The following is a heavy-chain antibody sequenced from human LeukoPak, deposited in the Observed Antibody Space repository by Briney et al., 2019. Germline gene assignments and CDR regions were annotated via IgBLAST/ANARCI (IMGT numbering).Heavy chain of an antibody. D-gene: IGHD3-3*01. CDR3: AKGIGRRIFGVAYDAFHV. CDR2: MRNDGSQI. V-gene: IGHV3-30*02. Sequence: PGGSLRLSCVASGFTFSDYDMHWVRQDPGKGLEWVASMRNDGSQIYYADSVKGRFTISRDNSKNTLYLQMNSLRVEDTAIYYCAKGIGRRIFGVAYDAFHVWGQGTMVTVSS. CDR1: GFTFSDYD. J-gene: IGHJ3*01.